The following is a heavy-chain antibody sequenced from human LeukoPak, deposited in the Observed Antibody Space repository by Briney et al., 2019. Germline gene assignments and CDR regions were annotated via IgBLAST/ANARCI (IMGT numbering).Heavy chain of an antibody. J-gene: IGHJ4*02. V-gene: IGHV1-18*01. CDR2: ISAYNGNT. CDR1: GYTFTSYG. CDR3: ARDRTDRLGSGYDHPPPIDY. Sequence: GASVKVSCKASGYTFTSYGISWVRQAPGQGLEWMGWISAYNGNTNYAQKLQGRVTMTTDTSTSTAYMELRSLRSDDTAVYYCARDRTDRLGSGYDHPPPIDYWGQGTLVTVSS. D-gene: IGHD3-22*01.